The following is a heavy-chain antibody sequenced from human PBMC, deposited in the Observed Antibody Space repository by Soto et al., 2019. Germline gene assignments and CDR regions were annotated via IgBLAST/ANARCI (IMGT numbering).Heavy chain of an antibody. Sequence: SVKVSCKASGATFSTYTITWMRQAPGQGLEWMGGFIPKSAETIYAQKFQGRVTMTEDTSTDTAYMELSSLRSEDTAVYYCATDYGYDSSDKSNWGQGTLVTVSS. J-gene: IGHJ4*02. D-gene: IGHD3-22*01. CDR1: GATFSTYT. V-gene: IGHV1-69*06. CDR2: FIPKSAET. CDR3: ATDYGYDSSDKSN.